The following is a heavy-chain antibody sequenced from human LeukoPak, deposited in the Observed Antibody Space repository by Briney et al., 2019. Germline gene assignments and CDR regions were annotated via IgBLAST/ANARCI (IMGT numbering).Heavy chain of an antibody. Sequence: PSETLSLTCTVSGGSISSYYWSWIWQPPGKGLEWIGYIYYSGSTNYNPSLKSRVTISVDTSKNQFSLKLSSVTAADTAVYYCARVVEDYYGSGTPTYYFDYWGQGTLVTVSS. J-gene: IGHJ4*02. CDR3: ARVVEDYYGSGTPTYYFDY. CDR1: GGSISSYY. V-gene: IGHV4-59*01. D-gene: IGHD3-10*01. CDR2: IYYSGST.